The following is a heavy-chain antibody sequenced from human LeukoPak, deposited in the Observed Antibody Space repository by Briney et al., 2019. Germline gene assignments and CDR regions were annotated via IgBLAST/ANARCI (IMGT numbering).Heavy chain of an antibody. V-gene: IGHV4-39*01. Sequence: PSETLSLTCTVSGGSISSSSYYWGWIRQPPGKGLEWIGSIYYSGSTYYNPSLKGRVTISVDTSKNQFSLKLSSVTAADTAVYYCARQSKDAVQAQDYYDSSGSKYFDYWGQGTLVTVSS. D-gene: IGHD3-22*01. J-gene: IGHJ4*02. CDR1: GGSISSSSYY. CDR3: ARQSKDAVQAQDYYDSSGSKYFDY. CDR2: IYYSGST.